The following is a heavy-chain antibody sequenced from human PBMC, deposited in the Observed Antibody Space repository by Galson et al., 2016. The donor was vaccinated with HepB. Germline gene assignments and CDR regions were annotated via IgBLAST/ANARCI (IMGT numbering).Heavy chain of an antibody. CDR2: MNPKSGNT. Sequence: SVKVSCKASGYMFSIYDMHWVRQATGQGLEWMGWMNPKSGNTGYVQRFQGRDTMTRDTSMGTAYMALNGLKSEDTAVYYCARGYGSGTLRPGGMDVWGQGTTVIVSS. CDR1: GYMFSIYD. J-gene: IGHJ6*02. D-gene: IGHD3-10*01. CDR3: ARGYGSGTLRPGGMDV. V-gene: IGHV1-8*01.